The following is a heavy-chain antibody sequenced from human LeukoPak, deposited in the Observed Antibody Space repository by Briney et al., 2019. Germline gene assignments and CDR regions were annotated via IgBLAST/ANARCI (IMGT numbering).Heavy chain of an antibody. CDR2: ISGGGVTT. CDR3: PRQSYASGWNPFDY. J-gene: IGHJ4*02. Sequence: GGSLRLSCAASGFTFSNYAMSWVRQAPGKGLEWVSTISGGGVTTYYADSAKGRFTISRDNSKNTLYLQVNSLRAEDTAVYYCPRQSYASGWNPFDYWGQGILVTVSS. V-gene: IGHV3-23*01. D-gene: IGHD6-19*01. CDR1: GFTFSNYA.